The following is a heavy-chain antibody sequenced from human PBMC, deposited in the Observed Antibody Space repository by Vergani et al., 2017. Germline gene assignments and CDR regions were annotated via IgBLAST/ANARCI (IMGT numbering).Heavy chain of an antibody. Sequence: QVQLVQSGAEVKRPGSSVKVSCKASGGTFSSYAISWVRQAPGQGLEWMGGIIPIFGTANYAQKFQGRVTITADESTSTAYMELSSLRSEDTAVYYCARSGQYNTKKWELRKAYYYYYMDVWGKGTTVTVSS. CDR1: GGTFSSYA. CDR3: ARSGQYNTKKWELRKAYYYYYMDV. CDR2: IIPIFGTA. D-gene: IGHD1-26*01. J-gene: IGHJ6*03. V-gene: IGHV1-69*01.